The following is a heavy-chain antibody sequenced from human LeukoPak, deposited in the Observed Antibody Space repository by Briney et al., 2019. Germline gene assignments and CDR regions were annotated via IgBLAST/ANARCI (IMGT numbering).Heavy chain of an antibody. V-gene: IGHV3-74*01. Sequence: PGGSLRLSCAASGFTFSSYWMHWVRQAPGKGLVWVSRINSDGSSTIYADSVKGRFTISRDNAKNTLYLQMNSLRAEDTAVYYCARGVGNDYGDYYGMDVWGQGTTVTVSS. CDR3: ARGVGNDYGDYYGMDV. CDR1: GFTFSSYW. CDR2: INSDGSST. J-gene: IGHJ6*02. D-gene: IGHD4-17*01.